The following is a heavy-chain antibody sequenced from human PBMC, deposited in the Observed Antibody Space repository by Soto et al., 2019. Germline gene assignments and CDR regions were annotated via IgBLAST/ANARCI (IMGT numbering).Heavy chain of an antibody. Sequence: SSVKVSCKASGYTFTSYGISWVRQAPGQGLEWMGWISAYNGNTNYAQKLQGRVTMTTDTSTSTAYMELRSLRSDDTAVYYCARGYSSSWYNWFDPWGQGTLVTVSS. V-gene: IGHV1-18*01. D-gene: IGHD6-13*01. J-gene: IGHJ5*02. CDR3: ARGYSSSWYNWFDP. CDR1: GYTFTSYG. CDR2: ISAYNGNT.